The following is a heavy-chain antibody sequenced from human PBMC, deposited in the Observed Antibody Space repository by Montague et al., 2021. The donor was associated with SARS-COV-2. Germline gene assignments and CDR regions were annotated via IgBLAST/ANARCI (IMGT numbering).Heavy chain of an antibody. D-gene: IGHD3-22*01. CDR1: GGSISSGGYY. V-gene: IGHV4-31*03. CDR3: ARVRITMIVVVDAFDI. CDR2: IYYSGST. Sequence: TLSLTCTVSGGSISSGGYYWSWIRQHPGKGLEWIGYIYYSGSTYYNPSLKSRVTIPVDTSKNQFSLKLSSVTAADTAVYYCARVRITMIVVVDAFDIWGQGTMVTVSS. J-gene: IGHJ3*02.